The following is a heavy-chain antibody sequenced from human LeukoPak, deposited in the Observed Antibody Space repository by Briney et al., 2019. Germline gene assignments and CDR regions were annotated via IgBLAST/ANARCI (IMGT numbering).Heavy chain of an antibody. CDR2: INSDGSST. J-gene: IGHJ4*02. Sequence: GGSLRLSCAASGFTFSSCWMHWVRQAPGKGLVWVSRINSDGSSTSYADSVRGRFSISRDNAKNTLYLQMNSLRAEDTAVYYCARGLSGYASSLGYWGQGTLVTVSA. V-gene: IGHV3-74*01. CDR3: ARGLSGYASSLGY. D-gene: IGHD6-6*01. CDR1: GFTFSSCW.